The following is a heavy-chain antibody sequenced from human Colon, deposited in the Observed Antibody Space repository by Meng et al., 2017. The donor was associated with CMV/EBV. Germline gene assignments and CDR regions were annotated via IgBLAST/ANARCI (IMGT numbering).Heavy chain of an antibody. CDR1: GGSISTYY. V-gene: IGHV4-4*07. CDR2: ISTNRNT. CDR3: VRGGYSGTQTGGVQEY. Sequence: QGHLPGLGPVRVRPSETLSLTSTVSGGSISTYYWSWIRQPAGEGLEWLGRISTNRNTDYNPSLNSRATIWLDTSNNQFSLKLTSVTAADTAVYYCVRGGYSGTQTGGVQEYWGQGTLVTVSS. J-gene: IGHJ4*02. D-gene: IGHD5-12*01.